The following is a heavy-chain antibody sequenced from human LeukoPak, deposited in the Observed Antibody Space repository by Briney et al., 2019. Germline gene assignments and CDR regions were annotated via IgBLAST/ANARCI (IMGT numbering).Heavy chain of an antibody. CDR3: ASRLTYTYGSGSYYIDC. CDR1: GASMRSSSYY. CDR2: IFYSGST. V-gene: IGHV4-39*01. D-gene: IGHD3-10*01. J-gene: IGHJ4*02. Sequence: PSETLSLTCTVSGASMRSSSYYWCWIRQPPGRGLEWIGSIFYSGSTYYNSSIKSRATISVDTSKNQFSLKLRSVTAADTAVYYCASRLTYTYGSGSYYIDCWGQGTLVTVSS.